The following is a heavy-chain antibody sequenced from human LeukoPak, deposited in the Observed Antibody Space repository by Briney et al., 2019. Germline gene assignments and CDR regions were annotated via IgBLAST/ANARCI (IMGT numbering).Heavy chain of an antibody. CDR1: GFTFTNAW. CDR3: TTTPTKYYDFWSAYNDY. Sequence: GGSLRLSCAASGFTFTNAWMNWVRQAPGEGLEWVGRIKSKTDGGTTDYAAPVKGRFTISRDDSKNTLYLQMNSLKTEDTAVYYCTTTPTKYYDFWSAYNDYWGQGTLVTVSS. J-gene: IGHJ4*02. CDR2: IKSKTDGGTT. D-gene: IGHD3-3*01. V-gene: IGHV3-15*07.